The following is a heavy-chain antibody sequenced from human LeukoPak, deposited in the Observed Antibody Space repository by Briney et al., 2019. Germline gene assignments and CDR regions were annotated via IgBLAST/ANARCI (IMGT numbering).Heavy chain of an antibody. CDR3: ASTIPEYFQH. D-gene: IGHD3-3*01. J-gene: IGHJ1*01. CDR2: INHSGST. V-gene: IGHV4-34*01. Sequence: SETLSLTCAVYGGSFSGYYWSWIRQPPGKGLEWIGEINHSGSTNYNPSLKSRVTISVDTSKNQFSLKLSSVTAADTAVYYCASTIPEYFQHWGQGTLVTVSS. CDR1: GGSFSGYY.